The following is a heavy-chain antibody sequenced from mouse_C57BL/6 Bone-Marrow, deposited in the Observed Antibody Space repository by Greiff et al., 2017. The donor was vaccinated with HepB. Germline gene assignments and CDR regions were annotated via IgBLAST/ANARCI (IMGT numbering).Heavy chain of an antibody. CDR2: INPGSGGT. D-gene: IGHD2-4*01. CDR1: GYAFTNYL. CDR3: ARPTYDYPWYFDV. V-gene: IGHV1-54*01. J-gene: IGHJ1*03. Sequence: VQLQQSGAELVRPGTSVKVSCKASGYAFTNYLIEWVKQRPGQGLEWIGVINPGSGGTNYNEKFKGKATLTADKSSSTAYMQLSSLTSEDSAVYVCARPTYDYPWYFDVWGTGTTVTVSS.